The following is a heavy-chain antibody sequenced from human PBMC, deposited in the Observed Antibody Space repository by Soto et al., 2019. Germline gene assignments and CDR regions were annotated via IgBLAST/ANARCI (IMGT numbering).Heavy chain of an antibody. CDR2: IIVSGGST. CDR1: GFTFSTYA. V-gene: IGHV3-23*01. D-gene: IGHD3-16*02. Sequence: GGSLRLSCAASGFTFSTYAMNWVRQAPGKGLEWVSTIIVSGGSTFYADSVKGRFTISRDNSKNTLYLQMNSLRAEDTAVYYCASTPRDYIWGSYRFDYWGQGTLVTVSS. CDR3: ASTPRDYIWGSYRFDY. J-gene: IGHJ4*02.